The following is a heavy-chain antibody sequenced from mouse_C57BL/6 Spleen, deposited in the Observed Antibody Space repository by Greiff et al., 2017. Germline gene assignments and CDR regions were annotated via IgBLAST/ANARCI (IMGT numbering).Heavy chain of an antibody. Sequence: QVQLQQPGAELVMPGASVKLSCKASGSTFTSYWMHGVKQRPGQGLEWIGEIDPSDSYTNYNQKFKGKSTLTVDKSSSTAYMQLSSLTSEDSAVYYCARSGVGYLFDYWGQGTTLTVSS. CDR1: GSTFTSYW. V-gene: IGHV1-69*01. D-gene: IGHD2-2*01. CDR3: ARSGVGYLFDY. CDR2: IDPSDSYT. J-gene: IGHJ2*01.